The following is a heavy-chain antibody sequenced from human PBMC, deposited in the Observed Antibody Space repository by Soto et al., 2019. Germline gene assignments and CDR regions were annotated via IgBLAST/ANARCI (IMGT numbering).Heavy chain of an antibody. J-gene: IGHJ4*02. CDR1: GGSISSGGYY. CDR3: ARVRGFGELVD. CDR2: IYYSGST. D-gene: IGHD3-10*01. V-gene: IGHV4-31*03. Sequence: QVQLQESGPGLVKPSQTLSLTCTVSGGSISSGGYYWSWIRQHPGKGLEWIGYIYYSGSTYYNPSLRRRVTISGDTSKQQFSLKVSSVTAADTAVYSCARVRGFGELVDWGQGTLVTVSS.